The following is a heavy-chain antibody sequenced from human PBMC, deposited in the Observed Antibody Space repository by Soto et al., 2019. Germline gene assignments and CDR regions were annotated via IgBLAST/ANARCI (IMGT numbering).Heavy chain of an antibody. CDR1: GFTLGTYS. Sequence: GGSLRLSCAASGFTLGTYSMTWVRQAPGKGLEWVSSISGNGFAIYYADSVKGRFTISRDNSENTLYLQMNSLRVEDSAVYYCVKGARTAWFDPWGQGALVTVSS. CDR2: ISGNGFAI. J-gene: IGHJ5*02. D-gene: IGHD2-21*02. V-gene: IGHV3-23*01. CDR3: VKGARTAWFDP.